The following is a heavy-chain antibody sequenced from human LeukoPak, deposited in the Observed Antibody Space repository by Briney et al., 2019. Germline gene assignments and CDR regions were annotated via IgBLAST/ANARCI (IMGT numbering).Heavy chain of an antibody. CDR1: GGSISSGGYY. J-gene: IGHJ4*02. D-gene: IGHD1-26*01. CDR3: ARVTFTPPGGSFYFDY. CDR2: IYYSGST. V-gene: IGHV4-30-2*03. Sequence: PSQTLSLTCTVSGGSISSGGYYWSWIRQPPGKGLEWIGSIYYSGSTYYNPSLKSRVTISVDTSKNQFSLKLSSVTAADTAVYYCARVTFTPPGGSFYFDYWGQGTLVTVSS.